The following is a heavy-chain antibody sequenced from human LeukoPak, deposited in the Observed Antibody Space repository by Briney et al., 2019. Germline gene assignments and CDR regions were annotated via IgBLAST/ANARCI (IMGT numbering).Heavy chain of an antibody. V-gene: IGHV4-34*01. CDR1: GGSFSGYY. CDR3: SRESGAFCPFGY. D-gene: IGHD1-26*01. J-gene: IGHJ4*02. Sequence: SETLSLTCAVYGGSFSGYYWSWIRQPPGQGLEWIGEISLAGQTNYNPSLNGRVTMSLDKSSNQLSLNLTSVTAAYTATYYRSRESGAFCPFGYWGQGTLVIVSS. CDR2: ISLAGQT.